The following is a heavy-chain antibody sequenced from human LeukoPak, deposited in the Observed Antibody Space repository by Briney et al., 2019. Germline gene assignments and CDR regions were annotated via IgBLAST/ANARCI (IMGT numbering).Heavy chain of an antibody. V-gene: IGHV3-74*01. CDR2: INPDYSGT. D-gene: IGHD5-24*01. Sequence: GGSLRLSCKGSGFSFSTSWILWVRQAPGGGLVWVSRINPDYSGTDYADSVRGRFTISRDNAKNTVFLQMNSLRAEDTAVYYCARPPDGLANAFDIWGLGTMVTVSS. CDR3: ARPPDGLANAFDI. CDR1: GFSFSTSW. J-gene: IGHJ3*02.